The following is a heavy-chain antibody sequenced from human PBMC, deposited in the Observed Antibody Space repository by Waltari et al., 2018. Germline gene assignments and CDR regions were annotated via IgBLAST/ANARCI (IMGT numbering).Heavy chain of an antibody. J-gene: IGHJ4*02. CDR3: ARGEIAARLKATKLDY. CDR2: IWNDGSNK. D-gene: IGHD6-6*01. V-gene: IGHV3-33*01. CDR1: GFTFSSYG. Sequence: QVQLVESGGGVVQPGRSLRLSCAASGFTFSSYGMHWVRQAPGKGLGGVAVIWNDGSNKYYADSVKGRFTISRDNSKNTLYLQMNSLRAEDTAVYYCARGEIAARLKATKLDYWGQGTLVTVSS.